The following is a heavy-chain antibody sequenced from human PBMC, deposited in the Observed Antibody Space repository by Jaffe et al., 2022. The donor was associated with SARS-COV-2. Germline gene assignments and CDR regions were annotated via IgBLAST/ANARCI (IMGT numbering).Heavy chain of an antibody. V-gene: IGHV3-48*02. J-gene: IGHJ4*02. Sequence: EVQLVESGGGLVQPGGSLRLSCAASGFTFSDHTMYWVRQAPGKGLEWVSYTTTTGDVVYHGDSVRGRFTTSRDNAKNSIYLQMNSLRDEDTAVYYCVRGARALAYFEFWGRGALVAVSS. CDR3: VRGARALAYFEF. CDR1: GFTFSDHT. D-gene: IGHD3-10*01. CDR2: TTTTGDVV.